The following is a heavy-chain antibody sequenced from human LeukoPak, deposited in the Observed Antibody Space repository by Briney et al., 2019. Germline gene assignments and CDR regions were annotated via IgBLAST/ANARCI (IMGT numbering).Heavy chain of an antibody. CDR3: ARAAYSGSYHSDY. J-gene: IGHJ4*02. Sequence: PSETLSLTCAVSGGSISSSGYSWSWIRQPPGKGLEWIGYIYYSGSTNYNPSLKSRVTISVDTSKNQFSLKLSSVTAADTAVYYCARAAYSGSYHSDYWGQGTLVTVSS. D-gene: IGHD1-26*01. V-gene: IGHV4-61*08. CDR2: IYYSGST. CDR1: GGSISSSGYS.